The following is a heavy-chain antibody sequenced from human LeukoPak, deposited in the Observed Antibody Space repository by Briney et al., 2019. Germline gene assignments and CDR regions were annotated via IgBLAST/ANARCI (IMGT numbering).Heavy chain of an antibody. CDR2: ISDSGSKT. CDR3: AKRILTGYPNYGMDV. D-gene: IGHD3-9*01. CDR1: GFTFNSYA. Sequence: PGGSLRLSCAASGFTFNSYAMNWVRQAPGQGLECVSAISDSGSKTYYADSVQGLFTISRDNSKNTLYLQMNSLRAEDTAVYYCAKRILTGYPNYGMDVWGKGTTVTVSS. V-gene: IGHV3-23*01. J-gene: IGHJ6*04.